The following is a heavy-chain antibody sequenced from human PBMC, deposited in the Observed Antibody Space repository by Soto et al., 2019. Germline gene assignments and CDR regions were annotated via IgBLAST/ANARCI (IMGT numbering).Heavy chain of an antibody. CDR1: GFTFSSYA. V-gene: IGHV3-30-3*01. CDR3: ARGSSVVITHFDY. D-gene: IGHD3-22*01. CDR2: TSYDGSNK. J-gene: IGHJ4*02. Sequence: VHLVESGGGVVQPGRSLRLSCAASGFTFSSYAMHWVRQAPGKGLEWVAVTSYDGSNKYYADSVKGRFIISRDNSKNTLYLQLNSLRVEDTAVYYCARGSSVVITHFDYWGQGTLVTVSS.